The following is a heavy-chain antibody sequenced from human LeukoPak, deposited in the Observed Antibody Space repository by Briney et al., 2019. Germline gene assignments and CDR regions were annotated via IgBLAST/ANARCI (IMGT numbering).Heavy chain of an antibody. CDR3: ATGGINHFDSSGYYYF. CDR2: IIPMFGIT. Sequence: SVKVSCKASGGTFTNYAFTWVRQAPGQGLEWMGGIIPMFGITNYAQKFQGSVTITADKSSDTTYMELGSLRSEDAAMYYCATGGINHFDSSGYYYFWGQGTLVTVSS. D-gene: IGHD3-22*01. CDR1: GGTFTNYA. J-gene: IGHJ4*02. V-gene: IGHV1-69*10.